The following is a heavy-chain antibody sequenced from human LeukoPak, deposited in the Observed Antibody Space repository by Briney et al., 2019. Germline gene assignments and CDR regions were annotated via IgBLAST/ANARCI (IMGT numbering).Heavy chain of an antibody. CDR1: GFTFSGYP. CDR2: ISYDGSNK. D-gene: IGHD2-2*01. J-gene: IGHJ6*02. Sequence: GGSLRLSCAASGFTFSGYPIHWVRQAPGKGLEWVAVISYDGSNKYYADSVKGRFTISRDNSKNTLYLQMNSLRAEDTAVYYCARDEGYCSRTSGYGASKGMDVWGQGTAVIVSS. V-gene: IGHV3-30-3*01. CDR3: ARDEGYCSRTSGYGASKGMDV.